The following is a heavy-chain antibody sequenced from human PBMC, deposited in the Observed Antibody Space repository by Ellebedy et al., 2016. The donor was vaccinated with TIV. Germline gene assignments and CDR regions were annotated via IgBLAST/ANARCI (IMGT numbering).Heavy chain of an antibody. CDR3: ARIIMPGKADY. D-gene: IGHD4-23*01. J-gene: IGHJ4*02. V-gene: IGHV1-18*04. CDR1: GDSFSSYT. Sequence: ASVKVSXXVSGDSFSSYTISWVRQAPGQGLEWMGWISANTGKTIYAQNLQGRVTMTTNTSTSTAYMELRSLRSDDTAIYYCARIIMPGKADYWGQGTLVTVSS. CDR2: ISANTGKT.